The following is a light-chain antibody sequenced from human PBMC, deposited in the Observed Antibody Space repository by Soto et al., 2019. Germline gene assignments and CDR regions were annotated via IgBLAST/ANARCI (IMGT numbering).Light chain of an antibody. CDR1: QSVSRK. Sequence: EIVMTQSPATLYVSPGERATLSCRASQSVSRKLAWYQQKPGQAPRLLIYGASTRATGIPARFSGSGSGTEFTLTISSLQSEDFAVYYCQQYNNWPITFGQGTRLEIK. J-gene: IGKJ5*01. CDR3: QQYNNWPIT. V-gene: IGKV3-15*01. CDR2: GAS.